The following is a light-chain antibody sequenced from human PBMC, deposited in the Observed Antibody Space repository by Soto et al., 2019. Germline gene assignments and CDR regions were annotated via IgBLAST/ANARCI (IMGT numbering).Light chain of an antibody. J-gene: IGKJ4*01. CDR3: QQYNKRPLS. CDR1: QSVSSN. V-gene: IGKV3D-15*01. Sequence: EIVMTQSPATLSVSPGERATLSCRASQSVSSNLAWYQQKPGQAPRLLIYVASTRATGIPARFSGSGSGTEFTLTISSLQSEDFAVYYCQQYNKRPLSFGGGTKVEIK. CDR2: VAS.